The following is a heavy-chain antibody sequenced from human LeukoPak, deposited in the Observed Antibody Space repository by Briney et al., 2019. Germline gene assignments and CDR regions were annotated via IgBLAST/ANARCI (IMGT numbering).Heavy chain of an antibody. J-gene: IGHJ5*02. D-gene: IGHD4-17*01. CDR1: GGSISSYY. V-gene: IGHV4-59*01. CDR3: ARVGGGSYGDYFRFDP. Sequence: SETLSLTCTVSGGSISSYYWSWIRQPPGKGLEWIGYIYYSGSTNYNPSLKSRVTISVDTSKNQFSLKLSSVTAADTAVYYRARVGGGSYGDYFRFDPWGQGTLVTVSS. CDR2: IYYSGST.